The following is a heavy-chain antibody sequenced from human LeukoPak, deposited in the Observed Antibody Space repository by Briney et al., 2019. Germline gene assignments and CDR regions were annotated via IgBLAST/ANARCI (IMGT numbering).Heavy chain of an antibody. V-gene: IGHV3-11*01. J-gene: IGHJ6*02. CDR1: GFSFSDYY. Sequence: GGSLRLSCVACGFSFSDYYMSWIRQAPGRGLEWISYISGSGSDLYYADSVKGRFAISRDNANNSLYLQMNSLRAEDTAVYYCARSIGYYYTMDVWGQGTTVTVSS. CDR3: ARSIGYYYTMDV. CDR2: ISGSGSDL. D-gene: IGHD3-22*01.